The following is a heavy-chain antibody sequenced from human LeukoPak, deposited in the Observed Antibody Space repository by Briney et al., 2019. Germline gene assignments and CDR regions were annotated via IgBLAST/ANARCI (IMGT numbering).Heavy chain of an antibody. D-gene: IGHD3-10*01. CDR1: GYSFTSYW. V-gene: IGHV5-51*01. Sequence: GESLKISCKGSGYSFTSYWIGWVRQMPGKGLEWMGIIYPGDSDTRYSPSFQGQVTISADKSISTAYLQWSSLKASDTAMYYCARLGYYYGSGSPSRYGMDVWGQGTTVTVSS. CDR2: IYPGDSDT. J-gene: IGHJ6*02. CDR3: ARLGYYYGSGSPSRYGMDV.